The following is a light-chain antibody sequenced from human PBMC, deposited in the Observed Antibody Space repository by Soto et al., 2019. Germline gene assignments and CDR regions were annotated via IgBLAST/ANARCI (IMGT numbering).Light chain of an antibody. V-gene: IGKV1-6*01. Sequence: AIQMTQSPTSLSASVGDRVTITCRASQGIRNDLGWYQQKPGKAPKLLIYAASSLQSGVPSNFSGSGSGTEFTLTISSLQPDDFATYYCQHYKMYSPWTFGQGSKVDI. CDR1: QGIRND. CDR2: AAS. J-gene: IGKJ1*01. CDR3: QHYKMYSPWT.